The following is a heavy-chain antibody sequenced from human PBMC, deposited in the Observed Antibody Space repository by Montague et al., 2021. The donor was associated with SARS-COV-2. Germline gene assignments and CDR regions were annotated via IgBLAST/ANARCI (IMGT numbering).Heavy chain of an antibody. J-gene: IGHJ6*02. Sequence: SLRLSCAASGFTFSSYIMHWVRQTPGKGLDWVSSISSSSSYIYYADSVKGRFPISRDNAKNSLYLQMNSLRAEDTAVYYCARDQVPDYYYYYYGMDVWGQGTTVTVSS. V-gene: IGHV3-21*01. CDR1: GFTFSSYI. CDR2: ISSSSSYI. CDR3: ARDQVPDYYYYYYGMDV.